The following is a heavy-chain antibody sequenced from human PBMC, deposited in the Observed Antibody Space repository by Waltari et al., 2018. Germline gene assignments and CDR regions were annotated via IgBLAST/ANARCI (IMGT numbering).Heavy chain of an antibody. V-gene: IGHV3-30*02. J-gene: IGHJ3*02. Sequence: QVQLVESGGGVVQPGGSLRLSCAASGFTFSSYGMHWVRQAPGKGLEWVAFIRYDGSNKYYADSGKGRFTISRDNSKNTLYLQMNSLRAEDTAVYYCAKETGYSSSWSRGGDDDAFDIWGQGTMVTVSS. CDR3: AKETGYSSSWSRGGDDDAFDI. CDR1: GFTFSSYG. CDR2: IRYDGSNK. D-gene: IGHD6-13*01.